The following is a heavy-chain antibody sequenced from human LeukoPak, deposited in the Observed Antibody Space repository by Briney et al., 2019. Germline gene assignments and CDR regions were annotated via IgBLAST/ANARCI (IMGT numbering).Heavy chain of an antibody. J-gene: IGHJ6*02. D-gene: IGHD3-10*01. Sequence: GGSLRLSCAASGFTFSSYDMHWVRQATGKGLEWVSVIGTAGDTYYPGSVKGRFTISRENAKNSLYLQMNSLRAGDTAVYYCAKELGLVRGVRMDVWGQGTTVTVSS. CDR3: AKELGLVRGVRMDV. CDR2: IGTAGDT. V-gene: IGHV3-13*01. CDR1: GFTFSSYD.